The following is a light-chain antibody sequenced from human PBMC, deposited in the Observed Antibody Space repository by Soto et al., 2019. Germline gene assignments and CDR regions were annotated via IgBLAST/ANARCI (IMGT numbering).Light chain of an antibody. CDR3: QQYGSSPRT. V-gene: IGKV3-20*01. Sequence: EIVLTQSPGTLSLSPGERATLSCRASQSVTSSYLAWYQQKPGQAPRLLIYGASSRATGIPDRFSGRGSGTDFTLTISRLKPEDFAVYYCQQYGSSPRTFGQGTKVEIK. CDR2: GAS. CDR1: QSVTSSY. J-gene: IGKJ2*01.